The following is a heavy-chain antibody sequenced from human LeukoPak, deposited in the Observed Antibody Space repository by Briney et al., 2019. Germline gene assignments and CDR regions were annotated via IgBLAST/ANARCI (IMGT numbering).Heavy chain of an antibody. Sequence: PGGSLRLSCAAPGFTFSSYSMNWVRQAPGKGLEWVSSISSSSSYIYYADSVKGRFTISRDNAKNSLYLQMNSLRAEDTAVYYCARVRSSSIHDAFDIWGQGTMVTVSS. V-gene: IGHV3-21*01. CDR3: ARVRSSSIHDAFDI. CDR2: ISSSSSYI. J-gene: IGHJ3*02. D-gene: IGHD6-6*01. CDR1: GFTFSSYS.